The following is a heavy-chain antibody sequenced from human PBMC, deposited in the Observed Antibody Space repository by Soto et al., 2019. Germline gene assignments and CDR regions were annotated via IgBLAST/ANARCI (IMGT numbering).Heavy chain of an antibody. V-gene: IGHV4-59*08. J-gene: IGHJ3*02. D-gene: IGHD6-19*01. CDR3: ARLSAQWLDAFDI. CDR2: IYYSGST. Sequence: SETLSLTCTVSGGSISSYYWSWIRQPPGKGLEWIGYIYYSGSTNYNPSLKSRVTISVDTSKNQFSLKLSSVTAADTAVYYCARLSAQWLDAFDIWGQGTMVTVSS. CDR1: GGSISSYY.